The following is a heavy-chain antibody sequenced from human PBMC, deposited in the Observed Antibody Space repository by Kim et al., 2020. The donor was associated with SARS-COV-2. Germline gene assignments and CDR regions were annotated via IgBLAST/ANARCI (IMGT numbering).Heavy chain of an antibody. CDR1: GYTFTGYY. D-gene: IGHD3-10*01. J-gene: IGHJ5*02. CDR3: ARDLGVSGWANWFDP. V-gene: IGHV1-2*06. Sequence: ASVKVSCKASGYTFTGYYMHWVRQAPGQGLEWMGRINPKSGGTNYAQKFQGRVTMTRDTSISTAYMELSRLRSDDTAVYYCARDLGVSGWANWFDPWGQGTLVTVSS. CDR2: INPKSGGT.